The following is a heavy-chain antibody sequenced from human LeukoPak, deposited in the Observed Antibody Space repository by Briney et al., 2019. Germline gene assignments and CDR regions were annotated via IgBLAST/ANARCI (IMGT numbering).Heavy chain of an antibody. CDR2: IYYSGRT. D-gene: IGHD6-13*01. CDR3: ARVKRGIAAAGSMNWFDP. V-gene: IGHV4-59*01. CDR1: GGSISSYY. Sequence: PSETLSLTCTVSGGSISSYYWSWIRQPPGKGLEWIGYIYYSGRTNYNPSLKSRVTISVDTSKNQFSLKLTSVTAADTAVYYCARVKRGIAAAGSMNWFDPWGQATLVTVSS. J-gene: IGHJ5*02.